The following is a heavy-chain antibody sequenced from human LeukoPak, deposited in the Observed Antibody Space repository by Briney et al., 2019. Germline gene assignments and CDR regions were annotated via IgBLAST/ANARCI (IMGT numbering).Heavy chain of an antibody. CDR3: ARIPTHCGGDCYSFYFDY. CDR1: GGSISSYY. V-gene: IGHV4-4*07. D-gene: IGHD2-21*02. CDR2: IYTSGST. Sequence: SETLSLTCTVSGGSISSYYWSWIRQPAGKGLEWIGRIYTSGSTNYNPSLKSRVTMSVDTSKNQFSLKLSSVTAADTAVYYCARIPTHCGGDCYSFYFDYWGQGTLVTVSS. J-gene: IGHJ4*02.